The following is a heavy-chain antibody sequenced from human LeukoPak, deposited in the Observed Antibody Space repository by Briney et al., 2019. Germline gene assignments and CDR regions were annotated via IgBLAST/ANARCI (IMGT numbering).Heavy chain of an antibody. CDR3: VSGGHMDV. CDR2: ISGSGSDI. V-gene: IGHV3-11*01. D-gene: IGHD3-16*01. J-gene: IGHJ6*03. CDR1: GFSFSDSY. Sequence: GGSLRLSCVVSGFSFSDSYMTWIRQTPGKGLEWLAYISGSGSDIYYADSVKGRFTISRDNAKNSLYLQMNSLRPEDTALYYCVSGGHMDVWGKGTTVTVSS.